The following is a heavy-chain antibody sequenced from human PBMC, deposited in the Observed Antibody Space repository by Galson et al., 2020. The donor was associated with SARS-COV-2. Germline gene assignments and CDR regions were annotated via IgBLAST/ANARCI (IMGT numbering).Heavy chain of an antibody. D-gene: IGHD2-21*02. Sequence: ASVKVSCKASGYTFTSYAIHWVRQATGQRLEWMGWMNAGNGNTKYSQKFQGRVTITRDTSVSTAYMELSSLRSEDTAVYYCARSGWVTGIPAMDYWGQGTLVTVSS. CDR3: ARSGWVTGIPAMDY. V-gene: IGHV1-3*01. CDR1: GYTFTSYA. CDR2: MNAGNGNT. J-gene: IGHJ4*02.